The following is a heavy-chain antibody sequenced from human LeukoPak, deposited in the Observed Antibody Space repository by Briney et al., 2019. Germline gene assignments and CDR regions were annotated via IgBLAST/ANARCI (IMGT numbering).Heavy chain of an antibody. V-gene: IGHV1-2*02. D-gene: IGHD2-2*01. CDR2: INPNSGGT. CDR1: GYTFTGYY. Sequence: GASVKVSCKASGYTFTGYYMHWVRQAPGQGLEWMGWINPNSGGTNYAQKFQGRVTMTRDTSISTAYMELTKLRSDDTAVYFCAREGSTSSRFLPLDSWGQGTLVTVSS. J-gene: IGHJ4*02. CDR3: AREGSTSSRFLPLDS.